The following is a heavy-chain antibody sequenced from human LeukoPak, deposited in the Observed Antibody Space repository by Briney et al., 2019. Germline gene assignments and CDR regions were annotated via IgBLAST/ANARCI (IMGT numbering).Heavy chain of an antibody. CDR1: GGSISSYY. V-gene: IGHV4-59*01. CDR3: AREGYYDSSGYRGYYYYGMDV. CDR2: IYYSGST. Sequence: SETLSLTCTVSGGSISSYYWSWIRQPPGKGLEWIGYIYYSGSTNYNPSLKSRVTISVDTSKNQFSLKLSSVTAADTAVYYCAREGYYDSSGYRGYYYYGMDVWGQGTMVTVSS. D-gene: IGHD3-22*01. J-gene: IGHJ6*02.